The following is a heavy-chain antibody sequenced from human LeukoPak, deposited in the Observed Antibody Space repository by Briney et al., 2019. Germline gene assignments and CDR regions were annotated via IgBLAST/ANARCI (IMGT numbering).Heavy chain of an antibody. V-gene: IGHV4-34*01. CDR2: INHSGST. CDR1: GGSFSGYY. Sequence: SETLSLTCAVYGGSFSGYYWSWIRQPPGKGLEWIGEINHSGSTNYNPSLKSRVTISVDTSKNQFSLKPSSVTAADTAVYYCARLGYSSGWYEDYFDYWGQGTLVTVSS. CDR3: ARLGYSSGWYEDYFDY. D-gene: IGHD6-19*01. J-gene: IGHJ4*02.